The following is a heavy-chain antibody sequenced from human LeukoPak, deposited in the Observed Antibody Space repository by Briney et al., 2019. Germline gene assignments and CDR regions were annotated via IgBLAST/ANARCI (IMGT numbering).Heavy chain of an antibody. J-gene: IGHJ5*02. CDR3: AREVYGGNRGGNWFDP. D-gene: IGHD4-23*01. Sequence: QPGRSLRLSCAASGFTFSSYAMHWVRQAPGKGLEWVAVISYDGSNKYYADSVKGRFTISRDNSKNTLSLQMNSLRAEDTAVYYCAREVYGGNRGGNWFDPWGQGTLVTVSS. CDR2: ISYDGSNK. CDR1: GFTFSSYA. V-gene: IGHV3-30-3*01.